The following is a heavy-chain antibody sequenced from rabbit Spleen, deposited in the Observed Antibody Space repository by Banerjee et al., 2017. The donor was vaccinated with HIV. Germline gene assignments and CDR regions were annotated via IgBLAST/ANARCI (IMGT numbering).Heavy chain of an antibody. CDR2: IDTGDGDT. J-gene: IGHJ3*01. CDR3: AGADYGACFNL. D-gene: IGHD2-1*01. V-gene: IGHV1S40*01. CDR1: GFSFSGILY. Sequence: QSLEESGGGLVKPGGTLTLTCTVSGFSFSGILYMCWVRQAPGKGLEWIACIDTGDGDTYFANWAKGRFTISKTSSTTVTLQMTSLTAADTATYFCAGADYGACFNLWGQGTLVTVS.